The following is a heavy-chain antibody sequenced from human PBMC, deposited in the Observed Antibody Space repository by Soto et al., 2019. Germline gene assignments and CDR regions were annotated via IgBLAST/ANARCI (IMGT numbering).Heavy chain of an antibody. Sequence: EVQLVESGGGLVQPGESLRLSCAASGFTFGTYTMNWVRQAPGKGLEWLSYITGSSSIIYYADSVKGRFTVSRDNAKNSLSLQMNSLRVEDTAVYYCARDSPFRGSHHSDAFDLWGQGTLVTVSS. V-gene: IGHV3-48*01. CDR2: ITGSSSII. CDR3: ARDSPFRGSHHSDAFDL. CDR1: GFTFGTYT. J-gene: IGHJ3*01. D-gene: IGHD3-16*01.